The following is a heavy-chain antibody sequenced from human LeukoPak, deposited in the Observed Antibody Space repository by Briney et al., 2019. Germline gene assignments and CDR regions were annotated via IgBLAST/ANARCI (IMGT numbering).Heavy chain of an antibody. J-gene: IGHJ4*02. Sequence: SETLSPTCTVSGGSISSSYWSWIRQPPGKGLEWIGYIYYSGSTNYNPSLKSRVTISVDTSKNQFSLKLSSVTAADTAVYYCARAPRWYYFDYWGQGTLVTVSS. CDR1: GGSISSSY. CDR2: IYYSGST. V-gene: IGHV4-59*01. D-gene: IGHD4-23*01. CDR3: ARAPRWYYFDY.